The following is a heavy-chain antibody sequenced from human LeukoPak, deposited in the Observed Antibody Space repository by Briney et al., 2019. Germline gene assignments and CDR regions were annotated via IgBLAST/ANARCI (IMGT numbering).Heavy chain of an antibody. CDR3: ARVLIPTYSNNWYRSDY. D-gene: IGHD6-13*01. V-gene: IGHV1-2*06. Sequence: ASVKVSCTASGYTFTDYYILWVRQAPGQGLEWMGRINPNSGGTNYAQKFQGRVTMTRDTSISTAYMELSRLTSDDTAVYYCARVLIPTYSNNWYRSDYWGQGTLVTVSS. CDR2: INPNSGGT. J-gene: IGHJ4*02. CDR1: GYTFTDYY.